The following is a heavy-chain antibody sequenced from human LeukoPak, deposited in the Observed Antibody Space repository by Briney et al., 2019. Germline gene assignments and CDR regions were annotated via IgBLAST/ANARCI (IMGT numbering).Heavy chain of an antibody. J-gene: IGHJ6*03. V-gene: IGHV4-34*01. CDR2: INHSGST. Sequence: SETLSLTCAVYGGSFSGYYWSWIRQPPGKGLEWIGEINHSGSTNYNPSLKSRVTISVDTSKNQFSLKLSSVTAADTAVYYCARGKGYCSSTSCPYYYYYYMDVWGKGTTVTVSS. D-gene: IGHD2-2*01. CDR3: ARGKGYCSSTSCPYYYYYYMDV. CDR1: GGSFSGYY.